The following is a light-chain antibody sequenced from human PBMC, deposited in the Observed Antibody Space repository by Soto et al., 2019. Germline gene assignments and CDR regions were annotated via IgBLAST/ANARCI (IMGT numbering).Light chain of an antibody. V-gene: IGKV1-39*01. CDR1: QGISDY. J-gene: IGKJ1*01. CDR2: GAS. Sequence: DIQMTQSPYSLSASVGDRVTITCRASQGISDYLAWYQQKPGKAPKLLIYGASSLQSGVPLRFSGSGSGTDFTLTISSLEPEDFATYYCQESYSTLWGTCGQGTKVDIK. CDR3: QESYSTLWGT.